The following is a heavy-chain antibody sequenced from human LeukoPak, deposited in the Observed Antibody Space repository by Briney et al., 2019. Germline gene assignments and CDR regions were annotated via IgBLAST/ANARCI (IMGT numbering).Heavy chain of an antibody. J-gene: IGHJ4*02. CDR1: GFAFESFA. V-gene: IGHV3-23*01. D-gene: IGHD6-25*01. CDR2: IGSDGDR. Sequence: GGSLRLSCTASGFAFESFAMAWVRQAPGKGLEGVAAIGSDGDRVHEDSVKGRFTISRDNSKSTLYLQMDNLRVEDTAVYFCAKSAGAATTYFDSWGQGALVTVSS. CDR3: AKSAGAATTYFDS.